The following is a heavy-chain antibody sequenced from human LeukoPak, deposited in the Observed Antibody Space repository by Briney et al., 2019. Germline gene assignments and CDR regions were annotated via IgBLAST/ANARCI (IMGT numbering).Heavy chain of an antibody. CDR1: GISLSNCA. V-gene: IGHV3-23*01. CDR3: AKVRANRFASFDY. J-gene: IGHJ4*02. CDR2: ISGSGGTT. Sequence: GGSLRLSCAVSGISLSNCAINWVRQAPGKGLEWVSGISGSGGTTYYADSVKGRFTTSRDNSKITLYLQMDSLRAEDTAVYYCAKVRANRFASFDYWGQGTLVTVSS. D-gene: IGHD1/OR15-1a*01.